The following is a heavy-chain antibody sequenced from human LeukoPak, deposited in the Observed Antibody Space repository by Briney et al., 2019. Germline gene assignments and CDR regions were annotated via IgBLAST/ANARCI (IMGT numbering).Heavy chain of an antibody. CDR2: IKQDGSER. D-gene: IGHD1-26*01. J-gene: IGHJ4*02. Sequence: QSGGSLRLSCAASGFTFSNYWMSWVRQAPGKGLEWVANIKQDGSERYYVDSVKGRFTISRDNAKNSLYLQMNSLRAEDTAVYYCAAYRGAHHKTFDYWGQGTLVTVSS. CDR3: AAYRGAHHKTFDY. CDR1: GFTFSNYW. V-gene: IGHV3-7*01.